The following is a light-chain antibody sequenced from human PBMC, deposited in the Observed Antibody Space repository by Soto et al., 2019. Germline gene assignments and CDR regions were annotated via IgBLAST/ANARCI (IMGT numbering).Light chain of an antibody. J-gene: IGKJ1*01. CDR3: QQSYSTPRT. V-gene: IGKV1-39*01. CDR2: AAS. CDR1: QSISSY. Sequence: DIQMTQSPSSLSASVGDRVTITCRASQSISSYLNWYQQKPGKAPDLLIYAASSLQSGVTSRFSGSGSGTDFTLTISSLRPEDFATYYCQQSYSTPRTLGQGTKVEIK.